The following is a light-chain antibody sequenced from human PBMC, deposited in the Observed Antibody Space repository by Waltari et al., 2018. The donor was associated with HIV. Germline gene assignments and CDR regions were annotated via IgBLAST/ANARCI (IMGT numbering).Light chain of an antibody. CDR1: NSYIWTPE. J-gene: IGLJ2*01. V-gene: IGLV1-40*01. CDR2: NTN. CDR3: QSSDNTLSGSV. Sequence: QSVLTQPPSVSAAPGQRVTLSCTGDNSYIWTPEVHWYQQFPGTAPQLLIFNTNNRPSGVPDRFSGSKSGTSASLAITGLQAEDEADYYCQSSDNTLSGSVFGGGTKLTVL.